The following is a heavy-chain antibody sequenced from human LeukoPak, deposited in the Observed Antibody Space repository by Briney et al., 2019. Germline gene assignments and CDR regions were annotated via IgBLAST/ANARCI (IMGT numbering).Heavy chain of an antibody. CDR2: INHSGST. Sequence: PSETLSLTCAVYGGSFSDYYWSWLRQPPGKGLEWIGEINHSGSTNYNPSLKSRVTISVDTSKNQFSLRLSSVTAADTAVYYCARGVARHWYFDLWGPGTLVTVSS. V-gene: IGHV4-34*01. CDR1: GGSFSDYY. CDR3: ARGVARHWYFDL. J-gene: IGHJ2*01.